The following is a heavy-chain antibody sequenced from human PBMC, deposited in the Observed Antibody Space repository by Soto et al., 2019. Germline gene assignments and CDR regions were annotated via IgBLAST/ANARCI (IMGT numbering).Heavy chain of an antibody. Sequence: QVQLQESGPGLVKPSQTLSLTCTVSGGSISSRGFYWDWIRQHPGEGLEWIGYISYSGTHNYNPSLKSRVTISVDTSNNQLSLKLSSVTAADTAVYYCARDHGPRGAFDFWGQGTMVTVSS. CDR3: ARDHGPRGAFDF. CDR1: GGSISSRGFY. D-gene: IGHD3-10*01. CDR2: ISYSGTH. V-gene: IGHV4-31*03. J-gene: IGHJ3*01.